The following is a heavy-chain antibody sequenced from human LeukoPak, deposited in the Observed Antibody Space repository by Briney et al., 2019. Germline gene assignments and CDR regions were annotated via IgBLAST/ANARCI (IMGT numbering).Heavy chain of an antibody. V-gene: IGHV4-59*01. D-gene: IGHD6-19*01. CDR3: ARDGGSGWSVNYFDY. Sequence: SETLSLTCTASGGSISSYYWSWIRQPPGKGLEWIWYIYYSGSTNYNPSLKSRVTISVDASNNQFSVKLSSVTAADAAVYYCARDGGSGWSVNYFDYWGQGTLVTVSS. CDR1: GGSISSYY. CDR2: IYYSGST. J-gene: IGHJ4*02.